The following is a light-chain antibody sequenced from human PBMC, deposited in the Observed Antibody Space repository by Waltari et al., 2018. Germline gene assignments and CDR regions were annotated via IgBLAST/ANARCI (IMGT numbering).Light chain of an antibody. CDR1: QSVSSSY. CDR2: GAS. Sequence: EIVLTQSPGTLYLSPGERATLSCRASQSVSSSYLAWYQQKPGQAPSLLIYGASSRATGIPDRFSGSGSGTDFTLTISRLEPEDFAVYYCQQYGSSPLTFGGGTKVEIK. V-gene: IGKV3-20*01. J-gene: IGKJ4*01. CDR3: QQYGSSPLT.